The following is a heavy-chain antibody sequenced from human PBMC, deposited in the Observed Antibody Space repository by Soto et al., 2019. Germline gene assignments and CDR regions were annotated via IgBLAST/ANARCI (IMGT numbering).Heavy chain of an antibody. Sequence: QVQLQESGPGLVKPSQTLSLTCTVSGGSISSGGYYWSWIRQHPGKGLEWIGYIYYSGSTYYNPSFKSRVTISVDTSKNQFSLKLSSVTAADTAVYCCAREAPPGIAVAGTGAFDIWGQGTMVTVSS. D-gene: IGHD6-19*01. CDR3: AREAPPGIAVAGTGAFDI. J-gene: IGHJ3*02. V-gene: IGHV4-31*03. CDR1: GGSISSGGYY. CDR2: IYYSGST.